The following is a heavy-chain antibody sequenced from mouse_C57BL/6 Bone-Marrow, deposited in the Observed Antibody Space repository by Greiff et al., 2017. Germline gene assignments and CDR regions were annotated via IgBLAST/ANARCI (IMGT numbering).Heavy chain of an antibody. CDR2: IDPSDSYT. Sequence: QVQLQQSGAELVRPGTSVKLSCKASGYTFTSYWMHWVKQRPGQGLEWIGVIDPSDSYTNYNQKFKGKATLTVDTSSSTAYMQLSSLTSEDSAVYNCASGDLWGQGTTLTVSA. CDR3: ASGDL. CDR1: GYTFTSYW. V-gene: IGHV1-59*01. J-gene: IGHJ2*01. D-gene: IGHD3-3*01.